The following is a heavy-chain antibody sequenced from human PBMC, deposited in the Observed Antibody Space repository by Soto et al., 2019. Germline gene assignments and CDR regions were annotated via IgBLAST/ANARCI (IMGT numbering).Heavy chain of an antibody. V-gene: IGHV1-24*01. Sequence: ASVKVSCKVSGYTLTELSMHWVRQAPGKGLEWMGGLDPEDDETIYAQKFQGRVTMTGDTSTDTAYMELSSLRSEDTAVYYCATARYYDSSGYYPPLDYWGQGTLVTVSS. CDR1: GYTLTELS. CDR3: ATARYYDSSGYYPPLDY. J-gene: IGHJ4*02. D-gene: IGHD3-22*01. CDR2: LDPEDDET.